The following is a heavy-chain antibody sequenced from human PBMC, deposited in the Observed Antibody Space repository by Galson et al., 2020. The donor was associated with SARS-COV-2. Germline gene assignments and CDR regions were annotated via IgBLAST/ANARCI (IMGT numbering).Heavy chain of an antibody. V-gene: IGHV4-31*03. D-gene: IGHD3-22*01. CDR1: AGSFSSGDYF. Sequence: SQTLSLTCTVSAGSFSSGDYFWSWIRQHPGKGLEWIGYIYYSGNTYYNPSLQSRVTISVDTSKSQFSLKLSSVTAADTAVYYCARDQLSTGYYPYFYYGMDVWGQGTTVTVSS. CDR3: ARDQLSTGYYPYFYYGMDV. CDR2: IYYSGNT. J-gene: IGHJ6*02.